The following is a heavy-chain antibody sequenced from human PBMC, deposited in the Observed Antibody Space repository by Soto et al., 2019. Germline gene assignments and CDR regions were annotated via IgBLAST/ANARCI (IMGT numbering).Heavy chain of an antibody. D-gene: IGHD1-20*01. CDR3: ARGRYDFPDY. Sequence: SETLSLTCAVYGGSFSGYYWSWIRQPPGKGLEWIGEINHSGSTNYNPSLKSRVTISVDTSKNQFSLKLSSVTAADTAVYYCARGRYDFPDYWGQGTLVTVPQ. CDR1: GGSFSGYY. J-gene: IGHJ4*02. V-gene: IGHV4-34*01. CDR2: INHSGST.